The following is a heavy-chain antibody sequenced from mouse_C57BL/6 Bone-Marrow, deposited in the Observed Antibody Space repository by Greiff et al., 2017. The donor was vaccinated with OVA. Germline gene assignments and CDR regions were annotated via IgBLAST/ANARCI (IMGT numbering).Heavy chain of an antibody. CDR2: INPDSSTI. V-gene: IGHV4-1*01. CDR1: GIDFSRYW. CDR3: ASHDGYYGDYFDY. J-gene: IGHJ2*01. Sequence: EVKLLQSGGGLVQPGGSLKLSCAASGIDFSRYWMSWVRRAPGKGLEWIGEINPDSSTINYAPSLTDKFIISRDNAKNTLYLQMSKVRSEDTALEYCASHDGYYGDYFDYWGQGTTLTVSS. D-gene: IGHD2-3*01.